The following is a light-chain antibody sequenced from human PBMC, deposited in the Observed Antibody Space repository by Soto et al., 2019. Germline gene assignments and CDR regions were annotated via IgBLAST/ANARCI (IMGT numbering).Light chain of an antibody. V-gene: IGKV1-5*01. CDR2: DAS. CDR1: QNISRW. J-gene: IGKJ1*01. CDR3: QQYNSHWT. Sequence: DIQMTQSPSTLSASVGDRVTISCRASQNISRWLAWYQQKPGKAPNLLIYDASSLQSGVPSRFSGIGSGTEFTLTISSLQPDDFATYYCQQYNSHWTFGQGTKVAIK.